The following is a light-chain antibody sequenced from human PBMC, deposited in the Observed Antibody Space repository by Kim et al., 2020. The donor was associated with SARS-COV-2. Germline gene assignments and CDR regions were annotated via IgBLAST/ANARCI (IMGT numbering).Light chain of an antibody. Sequence: GQSLTISCTGTSSDVGGYNYVSWYQQHPGKAPKLMIYDVSKRPSGVPDRFSGSKSGNTASLTISGLQAEDEADFYCCSYAGSYTYVFGTGTRSPS. CDR3: CSYAGSYTYV. V-gene: IGLV2-11*03. CDR1: SSDVGGYNY. J-gene: IGLJ1*01. CDR2: DVS.